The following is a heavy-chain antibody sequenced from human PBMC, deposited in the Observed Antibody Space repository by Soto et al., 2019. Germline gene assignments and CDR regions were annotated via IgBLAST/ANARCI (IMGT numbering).Heavy chain of an antibody. Sequence: EVQLVESGGGLVKPGGSLRLSCAASGFTFSSYSMNWVRQAPGKGLEWVSSISSSSSYIYYADSVKGRFTISRDNAKNSLYLQMNSLRAEDTAVYYCARERGYVWGNYRSLGYWGQGTLVTVSS. CDR2: ISSSSSYI. CDR3: ARERGYVWGNYRSLGY. CDR1: GFTFSSYS. V-gene: IGHV3-21*01. D-gene: IGHD3-16*02. J-gene: IGHJ4*02.